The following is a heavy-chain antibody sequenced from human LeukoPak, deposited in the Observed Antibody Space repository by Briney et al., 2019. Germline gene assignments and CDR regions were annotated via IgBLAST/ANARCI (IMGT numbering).Heavy chain of an antibody. CDR3: ARDLYPLRPYGAFDI. D-gene: IGHD3-10*01. CDR2: ISSSGSTI. CDR1: GFTFSDYY. V-gene: IGHV3-11*04. J-gene: IGHJ3*02. Sequence: KPGGSLRLSCAASGFTFSDYYMSWIRQAPGKGLEWVSYISSSGSTIYYADSVKGRFTISRDNAKNSLYLQMNSLRAEDTAMYYCARDLYPLRPYGAFDIWGQGTMVTVSS.